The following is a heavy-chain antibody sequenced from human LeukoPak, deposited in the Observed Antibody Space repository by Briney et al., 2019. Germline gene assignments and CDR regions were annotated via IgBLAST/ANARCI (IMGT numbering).Heavy chain of an antibody. V-gene: IGHV4-39*07. J-gene: IGHJ4*02. CDR3: ARGSGYDGGDY. D-gene: IGHD5-12*01. CDR2: ISYSGSP. CDR1: GGSISSSSYY. Sequence: SETLSLTCNVSGGSISSSSYYWGWIRQPPGKGLEWIGSISYSGSPYYNPSLRSRVTISVDTSKNQLSLKLSSVTAADTAVYYCARGSGYDGGDYWGQGTLVTVSS.